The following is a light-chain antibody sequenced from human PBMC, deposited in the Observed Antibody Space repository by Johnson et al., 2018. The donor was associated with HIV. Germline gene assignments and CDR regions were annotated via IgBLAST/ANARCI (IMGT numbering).Light chain of an antibody. Sequence: QSVLTQPPSVSAAPGQKVTISCSGSSSNIGSNYVSWYQQLPGTAPKLLIYENNRRPSGIPDRFSGSRYGTSATLGITGLQTGDEADYFCGTWDDSLSAYVFGTGTQITVL. CDR3: GTWDDSLSAYV. V-gene: IGLV1-51*02. J-gene: IGLJ1*01. CDR2: ENN. CDR1: SSNIGSNY.